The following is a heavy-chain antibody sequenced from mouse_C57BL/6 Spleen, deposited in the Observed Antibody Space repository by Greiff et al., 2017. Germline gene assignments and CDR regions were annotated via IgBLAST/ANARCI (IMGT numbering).Heavy chain of an antibody. CDR1: GYTFTSYW. J-gene: IGHJ4*01. CDR2: IDPSDSYT. CDR3: ARGLRRDYYAMDY. D-gene: IGHD2-2*01. V-gene: IGHV1-69*01. Sequence: QVQLQQPGAELVMPGASVKLSCKASGYTFTSYWMHWVKQRPGQGLEWIGEIDPSDSYTNYNQKFKGKSTLTVDKSSSTAYMQLSSLKSEDSAVYYCARGLRRDYYAMDYWGQGTSVTVSS.